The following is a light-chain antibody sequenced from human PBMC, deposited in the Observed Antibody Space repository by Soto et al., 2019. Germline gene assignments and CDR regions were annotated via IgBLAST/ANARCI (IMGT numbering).Light chain of an antibody. CDR3: CSYAGSYTWV. Sequence: QSVLTQPRSVCGSPGQSVTISCTGTSSDVGGYNDVSWYQQHPGKAPKLMIYDVSKRPSGVPDRFSGSKAGSTASLTISGLHAEDEAEYYCCSYAGSYTWVFGGGTKLTVL. CDR1: SSDVGGYND. CDR2: DVS. V-gene: IGLV2-11*01. J-gene: IGLJ3*02.